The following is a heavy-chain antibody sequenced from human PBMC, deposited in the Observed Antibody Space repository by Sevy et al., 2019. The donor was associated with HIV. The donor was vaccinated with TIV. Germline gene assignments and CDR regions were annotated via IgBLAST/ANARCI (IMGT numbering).Heavy chain of an antibody. Sequence: GGSLRLTCVASGFSLSDYAMHWVRRGPGKGLAWVAVISFDGGNTYYSDAVEGRFTISRDNSKNTVFLQMNSLSPDDTALYYCARGPYNSGLRFDFWDQGTLVTVSS. D-gene: IGHD5-12*01. J-gene: IGHJ4*02. CDR3: ARGPYNSGLRFDF. V-gene: IGHV3-30-3*01. CDR1: GFSLSDYA. CDR2: ISFDGGNT.